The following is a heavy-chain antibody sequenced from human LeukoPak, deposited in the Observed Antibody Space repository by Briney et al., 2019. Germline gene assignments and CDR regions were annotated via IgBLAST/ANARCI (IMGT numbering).Heavy chain of an antibody. CDR2: ISSDGSNK. J-gene: IGHJ4*02. V-gene: IGHV3-30*01. Sequence: GGSLRFSCAAPGFTFSSFGVHWVRQAPGKGLEWVAVISSDGSNKFYADSVKGRFTISRENSKNTLYLQMNSLRPEDTAVYYCARDRSVGVPTAISYDLDSWGQGTLVSVSS. CDR1: GFTFSSFG. CDR3: ARDRSVGVPTAISYDLDS. D-gene: IGHD2-2*02.